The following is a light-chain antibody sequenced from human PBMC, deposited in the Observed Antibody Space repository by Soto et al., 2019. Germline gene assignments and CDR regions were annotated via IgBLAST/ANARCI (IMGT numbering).Light chain of an antibody. CDR3: QQSYSTLLFT. Sequence: DIQMTQSPSSLSASVGDRVTITCRASQSISSYLNWYQQKPGKAHKLLIYAASSLQSGVPSRFSGSGSGTDFTLTISSLQPEDFATYYCQQSYSTLLFTFGPGTKVDI. CDR2: AAS. J-gene: IGKJ3*01. V-gene: IGKV1-39*01. CDR1: QSISSY.